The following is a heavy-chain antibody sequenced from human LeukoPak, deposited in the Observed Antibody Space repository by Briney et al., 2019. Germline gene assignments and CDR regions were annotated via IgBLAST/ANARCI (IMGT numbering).Heavy chain of an antibody. V-gene: IGHV1-18*01. Sequence: ASVKVSCKASGYTFTSYGINWVRQAPGQGLEWMGWISAYSGSTNYAQKLQGRVTMTTDTATSPAYMELRSLRSDDTAVYYCARDGSHGRNWFDPCGQGTLVTASA. J-gene: IGHJ5*02. CDR2: ISAYSGST. CDR1: GYTFTSYG. CDR3: ARDGSHGRNWFDP. D-gene: IGHD1-26*01.